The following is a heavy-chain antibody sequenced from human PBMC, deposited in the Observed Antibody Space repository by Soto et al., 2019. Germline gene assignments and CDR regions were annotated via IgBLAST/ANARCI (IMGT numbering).Heavy chain of an antibody. D-gene: IGHD2-15*01. V-gene: IGHV4-39*02. CDR2: LFYGGMT. Sequence: SETLSLTCTVSGGSFTNRNYFWSWIRQPPGKGLEWIGSLFYGGMTYYAPSLRSRVTITADTSKSQLSLRLQSVTVADTSVYYCARDTLRGYYGLDVWGQGAPVTVSS. CDR3: ARDTLRGYYGLDV. CDR1: GGSFTNRNYF. J-gene: IGHJ6*02.